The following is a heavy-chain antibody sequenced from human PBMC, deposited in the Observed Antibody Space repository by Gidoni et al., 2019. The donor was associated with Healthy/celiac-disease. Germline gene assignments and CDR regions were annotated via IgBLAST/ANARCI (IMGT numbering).Heavy chain of an antibody. V-gene: IGHV4-30-2*01. CDR3: ARVRGYWYFDL. CDR1: GRSISSGGYS. CDR2: IYHSGST. Sequence: QLQLQESGSGLVKPSQTLSPPCAVPGRSISSGGYSWSWIRRPPGKGLEWIGYIYHSGSTYYNPSLKSRVTISVDRSKNQFSLKLSSVTAADTAVYYCARVRGYWYFDLWGRGTLVTVSS. J-gene: IGHJ2*01.